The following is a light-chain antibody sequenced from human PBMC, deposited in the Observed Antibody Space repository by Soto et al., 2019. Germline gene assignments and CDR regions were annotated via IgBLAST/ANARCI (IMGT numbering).Light chain of an antibody. CDR3: QQYNIYPLT. CDR2: AAS. J-gene: IGKJ4*01. Sequence: DVQMTQSPSSLSASVGARVTITCRASQDINSYLAWYQQKPGNAPKSLIYAASSLQTGVPSRFSGSESGTDFTLTINNLQPEDSATYYFQQYNIYPLTFGGGTKVAIK. CDR1: QDINSY. V-gene: IGKV1D-16*01.